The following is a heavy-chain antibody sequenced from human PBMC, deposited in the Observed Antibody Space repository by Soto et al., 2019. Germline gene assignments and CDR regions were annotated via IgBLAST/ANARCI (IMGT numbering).Heavy chain of an antibody. CDR3: ARDSSITYYYGMDV. J-gene: IGHJ6*02. Sequence: QLQESGPGLVKPSETLSLTCTVSGGSVNSGSYYGSWIRQSPGKGLEWIGYIYYSGSTNSNPSLKSRGTISLDTSKNQFSLKLSSVTAADTAVYYCARDSSITYYYGMDVWGQGTTGTVAS. CDR1: GGSVNSGSYY. CDR2: IYYSGST. D-gene: IGHD5-12*01. V-gene: IGHV4-61*01.